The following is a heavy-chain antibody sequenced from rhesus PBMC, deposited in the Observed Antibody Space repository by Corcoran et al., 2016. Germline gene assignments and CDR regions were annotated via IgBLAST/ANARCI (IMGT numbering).Heavy chain of an antibody. CDR2: ISGGSGRT. V-gene: IGHV4-147*01. Sequence: QVQLQESGPGLVKPSETLPLTCAVSGAAISSNYWSWIRQPPGKGLEWIGYISGGSGRTSYNPSLKSRVTISKDTSKNQFSLKLSSVTAADTAVYYCARHYSGSYYYNRFDVWGAGVLVTVSS. CDR1: GAAISSNY. J-gene: IGHJ5-1*01. CDR3: ARHYSGSYYYNRFDV. D-gene: IGHD3-16*01.